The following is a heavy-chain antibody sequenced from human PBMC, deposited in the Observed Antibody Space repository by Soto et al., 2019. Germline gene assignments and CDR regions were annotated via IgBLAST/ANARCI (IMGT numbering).Heavy chain of an antibody. D-gene: IGHD2-2*02. CDR2: ISGSGGST. V-gene: IGHV3-23*01. J-gene: IGHJ4*02. CDR1: GFTFSIFS. CDR3: ARVLCSSSSCYRRGFEF. Sequence: PGGSLRLSCAASGFTFSIFSMSLVRQAPGKGLECVSTISGSGGSTYYADSVKGRFTISRDSSKNTLFLQMNSLRAEDTAVYFCARVLCSSSSCYRRGFEFWGPGTIVTVSS.